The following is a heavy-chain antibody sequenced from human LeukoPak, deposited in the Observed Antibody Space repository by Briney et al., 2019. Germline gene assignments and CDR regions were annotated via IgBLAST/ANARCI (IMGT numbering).Heavy chain of an antibody. CDR2: IYYSGST. J-gene: IGHJ4*02. Sequence: PSETLSLTCAVYGGSFSGYYWSWIRQPPGKGLEWIGSIYYSGSTYYNPSLKSRVTISIDTSKNQFSLKLSSVTAADTAVYYCARQGRFYDFWSGSDFDYWGQGTLVTVSS. V-gene: IGHV4-34*01. CDR1: GGSFSGYY. D-gene: IGHD3-3*01. CDR3: ARQGRFYDFWSGSDFDY.